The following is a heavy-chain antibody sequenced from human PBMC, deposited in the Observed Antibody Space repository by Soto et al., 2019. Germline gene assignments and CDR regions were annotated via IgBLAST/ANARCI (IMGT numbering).Heavy chain of an antibody. J-gene: IGHJ4*02. V-gene: IGHV1-46*01. CDR2: INPSGGST. D-gene: IGHD3-22*01. Sequence: VKLSCKASGYTFTGYYMHWVRQALGQGLEWMGIINPSGGSTSYAQKFQGRVTMTRDTSTSTVYMELSSLRSEDTAVYYCARDGSITMIVGLGYWGQGTLVTFSS. CDR3: ARDGSITMIVGLGY. CDR1: GYTFTGYY.